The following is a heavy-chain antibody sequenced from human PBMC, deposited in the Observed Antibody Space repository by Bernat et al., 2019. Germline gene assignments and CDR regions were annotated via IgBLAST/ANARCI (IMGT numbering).Heavy chain of an antibody. J-gene: IGHJ6*02. CDR3: AKSYRFGEPSFGMDV. V-gene: IGHV3-30*18. CDR1: GFTFSSYG. D-gene: IGHD3-10*01. Sequence: QVQLVESGGGVVQPGRSLRLSCAASGFTFSSYGMHWVRQAPGKGLEWVAVISYDGSNKYYADSVKGRFTITRDKSKSTLYLQMSSLRAEDTAVDYCAKSYRFGEPSFGMDVWGQGTTVTVSS. CDR2: ISYDGSNK.